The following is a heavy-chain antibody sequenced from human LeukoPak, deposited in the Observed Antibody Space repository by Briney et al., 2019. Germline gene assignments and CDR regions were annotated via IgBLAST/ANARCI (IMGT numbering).Heavy chain of an antibody. D-gene: IGHD5-24*01. V-gene: IGHV1-46*01. CDR2: INPSGDST. J-gene: IGHJ4*02. CDR1: GYTLTTYH. Sequence: ASVKVSCRASGYTLTTYHMHWVRQAPGQGLEWMGKINPSGDSTSYAQKLQGRVTMTTDTSTSTAYMELRSLRSDDTAVYYCARAPDGYNSWFDYWGQGTLVTVSS. CDR3: ARAPDGYNSWFDY.